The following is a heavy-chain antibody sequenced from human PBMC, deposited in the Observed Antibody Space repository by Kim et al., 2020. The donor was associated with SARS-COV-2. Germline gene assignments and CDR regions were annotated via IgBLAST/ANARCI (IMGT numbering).Heavy chain of an antibody. Sequence: ASVKVSCKASGYTFTGYYMHWVRQAPGQGLEWMGRINPNSGGTNYAQKFQGRVTMTRDTSISTAYMELSRLRSDDTAVYYCAKSLLIGVCSGGSCYPAGVDYWGQGTLVTVSS. V-gene: IGHV1-2*06. CDR1: GYTFTGYY. CDR3: AKSLLIGVCSGGSCYPAGVDY. CDR2: INPNSGGT. D-gene: IGHD2-15*01. J-gene: IGHJ4*02.